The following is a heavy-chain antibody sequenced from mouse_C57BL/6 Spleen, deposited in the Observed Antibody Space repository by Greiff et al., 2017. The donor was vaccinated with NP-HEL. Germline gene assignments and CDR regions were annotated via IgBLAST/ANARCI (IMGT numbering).Heavy chain of an antibody. CDR1: GFTFSNYW. CDR2: IRLKSDNYAT. V-gene: IGHV6-3*01. J-gene: IGHJ2*01. D-gene: IGHD2-4*01. Sequence: EVKVEESGGGLVQPGGSMKLSCVASGFTFSNYWMNWVRQSPEKGLEWVAQIRLKSDNYATLYAESVKGRFTISRDDSKSSVDLQMNNLRAEDTGIYYCTYDLDYWGQGTTLTVSS. CDR3: TYDLDY.